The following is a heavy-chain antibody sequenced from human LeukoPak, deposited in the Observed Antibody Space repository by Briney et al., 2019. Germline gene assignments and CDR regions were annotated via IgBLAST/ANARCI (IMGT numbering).Heavy chain of an antibody. V-gene: IGHV1-18*01. CDR3: ARVKTGTTRGNWFDP. D-gene: IGHD1-7*01. J-gene: IGHJ5*02. CDR2: ISAYNGNT. Sequence: ASVKVSCKASGYTFTSYGISWVRQAPGQGLEWMGWISAYNGNTNYAQKLQGRVTMTTDTSTSTAYMELRSLRSDDTAVYYCARVKTGTTRGNWFDPWGQGTLVTVSS. CDR1: GYTFTSYG.